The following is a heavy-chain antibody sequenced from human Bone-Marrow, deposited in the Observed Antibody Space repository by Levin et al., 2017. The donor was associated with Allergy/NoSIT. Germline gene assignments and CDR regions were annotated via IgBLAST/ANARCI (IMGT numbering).Heavy chain of an antibody. V-gene: IGHV3-15*01. D-gene: IGHD3-3*01. Sequence: GGSLRLSCAVSGLTFRNVWMTWVRQAPGKGPEWVGHIKSRTSGGTAQYAAPVKGRFIVSRDDSKDMLYLQMNSLRTEDTAMYYCATTSPITVSSVAYSAFDIWGQGTMVTVSS. CDR2: IKSRTSGGTA. CDR1: GLTFRNVW. J-gene: IGHJ3*02. CDR3: ATTSPITVSSVAYSAFDI.